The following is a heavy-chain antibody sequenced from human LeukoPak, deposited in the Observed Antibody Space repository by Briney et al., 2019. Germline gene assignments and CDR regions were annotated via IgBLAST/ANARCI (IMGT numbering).Heavy chain of an antibody. V-gene: IGHV3-30*03. CDR3: AAGYSSSWYHFDY. Sequence: GGSLRLSCAASGFTFSSYGMHWVRQAPGKGLEWVAVIPYDGSNKYYADSVKGRFTISRDNSKNTLYLQMNSLRAEDTAVYYCAAGYSSSWYHFDYWGQGTLVIVSS. J-gene: IGHJ4*02. CDR1: GFTFSSYG. D-gene: IGHD6-13*01. CDR2: IPYDGSNK.